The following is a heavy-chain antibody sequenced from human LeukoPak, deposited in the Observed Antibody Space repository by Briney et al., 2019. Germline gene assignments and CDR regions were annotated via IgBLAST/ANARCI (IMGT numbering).Heavy chain of an antibody. CDR1: GGSISSYY. J-gene: IGHJ4*02. CDR2: IYTSGST. D-gene: IGHD6-13*01. Sequence: SETLSLTCTVSGGSISSYYWSWIRQPAGKGLEWIGRIYTSGSTNYNPSLKSRVTMSVDTSKNQFSLKLSSVTAADTAVYYCARVSSSSWPTVYHFDYWGQGTLVTVSS. V-gene: IGHV4-4*07. CDR3: ARVSSSSWPTVYHFDY.